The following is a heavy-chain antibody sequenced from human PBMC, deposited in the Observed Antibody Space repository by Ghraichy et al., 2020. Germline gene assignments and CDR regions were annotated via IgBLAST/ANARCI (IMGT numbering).Heavy chain of an antibody. Sequence: GESLNISCAASGFTFSSYSMNWVRQAPGKGLEWVSSISSSSSYIYYADSVKGRFTISRDNAKNSLYLQMNSLRAEDTAVYYCARDLLCSGGSCYYYYGMDVWGQGTTVTVSS. D-gene: IGHD2-15*01. V-gene: IGHV3-21*01. CDR3: ARDLLCSGGSCYYYYGMDV. J-gene: IGHJ6*02. CDR1: GFTFSSYS. CDR2: ISSSSSYI.